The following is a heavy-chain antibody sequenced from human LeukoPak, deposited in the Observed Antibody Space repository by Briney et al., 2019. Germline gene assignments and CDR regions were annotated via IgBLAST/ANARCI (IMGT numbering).Heavy chain of an antibody. D-gene: IGHD3-10*01. J-gene: IGHJ4*02. CDR2: ISSSYT. Sequence: GGSLRLSCAASGFTFSDYYMSWIRQAPGKGLEWVSYISSSYTNYADSVKGRFTISRDNAKNSLYLQMNSLRAEDTAVYHCARPTMVPRLYYFDYWGQGTLVTVSS. CDR3: ARPTMVPRLYYFDY. CDR1: GFTFSDYY. V-gene: IGHV3-11*06.